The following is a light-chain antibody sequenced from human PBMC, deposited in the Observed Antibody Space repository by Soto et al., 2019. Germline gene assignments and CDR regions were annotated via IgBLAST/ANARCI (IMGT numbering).Light chain of an antibody. CDR3: QQYNNWPPRT. Sequence: EIVMTQSPATLSVSPGERATLSCRASQSVSSNLAWYQQKPGQAPRLLIYGASTRATGIPARFSGSGSGTEFPLTISSLQSEDFAVYYCQQYNNWPPRTFGQGTKVKSN. V-gene: IGKV3-15*01. CDR1: QSVSSN. CDR2: GAS. J-gene: IGKJ1*01.